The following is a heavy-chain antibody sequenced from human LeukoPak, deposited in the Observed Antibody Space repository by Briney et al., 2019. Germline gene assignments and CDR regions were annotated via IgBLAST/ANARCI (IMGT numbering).Heavy chain of an antibody. CDR3: ASDTYSGSYYGRYFDY. D-gene: IGHD1-26*01. V-gene: IGHV3-30-3*01. Sequence: GGSLRLSCAASGFTFSSYAMHWVRQAPGKGLKWVAVISYDGSNKYYADSVKGRFTISRDNSKNTLYLQMNSLRGEDTAVYYCASDTYSGSYYGRYFDYWGQGTLVTVSS. CDR1: GFTFSSYA. CDR2: ISYDGSNK. J-gene: IGHJ4*02.